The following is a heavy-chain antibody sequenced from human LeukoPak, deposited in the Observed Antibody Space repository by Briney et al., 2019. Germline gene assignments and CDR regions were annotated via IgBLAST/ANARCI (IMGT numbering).Heavy chain of an antibody. CDR2: IYSTGST. CDR3: ARYIQGTKYYFDY. V-gene: IGHV4-61*02. J-gene: IGHJ4*02. CDR1: GDSISNGTYY. Sequence: SETLSLTCIVSGDSISNGTYYWNWIRQPAGKGLEWIGRIYSTGSTNYNPSLKSRVTIPVDTSKNEFSLDLSSVTAADTAVYYCARYIQGTKYYFDYWGQGTLVTVSS.